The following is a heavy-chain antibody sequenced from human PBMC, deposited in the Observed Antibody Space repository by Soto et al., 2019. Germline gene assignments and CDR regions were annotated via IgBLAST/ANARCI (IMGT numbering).Heavy chain of an antibody. CDR1: GFTFSSYA. D-gene: IGHD3-3*01. V-gene: IGHV3-23*01. CDR2: ISGSGGST. J-gene: IGHJ4*02. Sequence: LRLSCAASGFTFSSYAMSWVRQAPGKGLEWVSAISGSGGSTYYADSVKGRFTISRDNSKNTLYLQMNSLRAEDTAVYYCAKGYDFWSGSAFDYWGQGTLVTVSS. CDR3: AKGYDFWSGSAFDY.